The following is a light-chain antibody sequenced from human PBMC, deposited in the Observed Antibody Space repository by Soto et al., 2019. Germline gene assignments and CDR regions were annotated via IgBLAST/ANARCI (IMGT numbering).Light chain of an antibody. J-gene: IGKJ1*01. Sequence: EIGLTQSPGTLSLSPGERVTLSCRASQSVSSSFLAWYQQKPGQAPRLLIYGASSRATGIPDRFSGSGSGTDFTLTISRLEPEDFAVYYCHQYGSSPATFGQGTKVDIK. V-gene: IGKV3-20*01. CDR2: GAS. CDR3: HQYGSSPAT. CDR1: QSVSSSF.